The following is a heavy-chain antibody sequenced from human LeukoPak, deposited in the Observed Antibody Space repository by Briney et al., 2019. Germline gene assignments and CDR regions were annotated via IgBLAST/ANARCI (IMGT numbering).Heavy chain of an antibody. J-gene: IGHJ4*02. V-gene: IGHV5-51*01. CDR2: IYPGDSDT. CDR1: GYSFTSYW. D-gene: IGHD3-22*01. Sequence: GESLKISCKGSGYSFTSYWIGWVRQMPGKGLEWMGIIYPGDSDTRYSPSFQGQVTISADKSISTAYLQWSGLKASDTAMYYCARHIDYDSSGYYPHYFDYWGQGTLVTVPS. CDR3: ARHIDYDSSGYYPHYFDY.